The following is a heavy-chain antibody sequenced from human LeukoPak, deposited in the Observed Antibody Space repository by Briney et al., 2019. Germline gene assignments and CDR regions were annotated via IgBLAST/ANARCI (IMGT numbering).Heavy chain of an antibody. Sequence: GGSLRLSCVPSAFSFSSHGMHWVRQAPGKGLEWVAVISSDANRKYYTYSVEGRFTITRDNSKNTLYPQMDSLRPEDTAVYYCARDRAWNYFDSWGQGTLVTVSS. CDR3: ARDRAWNYFDS. V-gene: IGHV3-30*03. CDR2: ISSDANRK. J-gene: IGHJ4*02. D-gene: IGHD3-3*01. CDR1: AFSFSSHG.